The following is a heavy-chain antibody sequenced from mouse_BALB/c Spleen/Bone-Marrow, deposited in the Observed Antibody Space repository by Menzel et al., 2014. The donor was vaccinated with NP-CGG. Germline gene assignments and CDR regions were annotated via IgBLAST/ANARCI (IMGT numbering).Heavy chain of an antibody. CDR1: GFTFSYFG. D-gene: IGHD2-1*01. CDR3: ARGNVNLLFDY. J-gene: IGHJ2*01. V-gene: IGHV5-17*02. Sequence: EVQVVESGGGLVQPGGSRKLSCAASGFTFSYFGMHWVRQAPEKGLEWVAFISSGSSAIYYADTVKGRFTISRDNPKNTLFLRMTSLRSEDTAMYYCARGNVNLLFDYWGQGTTLTVSS. CDR2: ISSGSSAI.